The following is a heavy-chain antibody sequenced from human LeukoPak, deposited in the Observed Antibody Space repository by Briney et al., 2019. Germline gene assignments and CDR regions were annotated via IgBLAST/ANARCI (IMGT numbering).Heavy chain of an antibody. CDR1: GFTVSSNY. CDR2: IYSGGST. J-gene: IGHJ3*02. CDR3: ARDGRVGATRLNI. Sequence: GSLRLSCAASGFTVSSNYMSWVRQAPGKGLEWVSVIYSGGSTYYADSVRGRFTISRDNSKNTLYLQMNSLRAEDTAVYYCARDGRVGATRLNIWGQGTMVTVSS. D-gene: IGHD1-26*01. V-gene: IGHV3-66*02.